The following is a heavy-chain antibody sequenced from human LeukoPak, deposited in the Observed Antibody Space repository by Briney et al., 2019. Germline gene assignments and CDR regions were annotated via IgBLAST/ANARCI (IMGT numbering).Heavy chain of an antibody. Sequence: ASVKVSFKASGYTFTCYYMHWVRQAPGQGLEWMGWINPNSGGTNYAQKFQGRVTMTRDTSISTANMELSRLRSDDTAVYYCARVSRLSAAGTMNAFDIWRQGTMVTVSS. D-gene: IGHD6-13*01. V-gene: IGHV1-2*02. CDR3: ARVSRLSAAGTMNAFDI. J-gene: IGHJ3*02. CDR2: INPNSGGT. CDR1: GYTFTCYY.